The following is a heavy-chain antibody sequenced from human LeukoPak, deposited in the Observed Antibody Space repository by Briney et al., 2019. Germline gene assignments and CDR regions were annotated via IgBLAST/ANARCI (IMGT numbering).Heavy chain of an antibody. Sequence: PSETLSLTFSVSGDSIGSYYWSWVRQPAGKGLEWIGRIYTSGSTNYNPSLKSRVTMSVDTSKNQFSLKLSSVTAADTAVYYCARGSSSWYYFNYWGQGTLVTVSS. CDR1: GDSIGSYY. V-gene: IGHV4-4*07. D-gene: IGHD6-13*01. CDR3: ARGSSSWYYFNY. J-gene: IGHJ4*02. CDR2: IYTSGST.